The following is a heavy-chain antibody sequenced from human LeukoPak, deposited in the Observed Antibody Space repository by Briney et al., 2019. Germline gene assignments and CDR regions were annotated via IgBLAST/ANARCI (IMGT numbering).Heavy chain of an antibody. J-gene: IGHJ4*02. CDR3: AKERVTTTAFDY. D-gene: IGHD1-1*01. V-gene: IGHV3-23*01. CDR1: GFTFSTYA. CDR2: ISGSGGRT. Sequence: QPGGSLRLSCAASGFTFSTYAVSWIRQAPGKGLEWVSIISGSGGRTYYADSVKGRFTISRDNSKNTLYLQMNSLRAEDTAVYYCAKERVTTTAFDYWGQGTLVTVSS.